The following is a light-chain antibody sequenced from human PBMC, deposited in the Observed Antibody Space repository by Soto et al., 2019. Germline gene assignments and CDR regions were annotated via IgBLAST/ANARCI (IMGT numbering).Light chain of an antibody. CDR2: DAS. CDR3: QQYDHLSLT. Sequence: DIQMTQSPSSLSASVGDRVTITCRASQYITNSLNWYQQKPGKAPNLLIFDASNLDAGVPSGFSGSGSGTYFTFTIHSLQPEDVATYYCQQYDHLSLTFGGGTKVDIK. V-gene: IGKV1-33*01. CDR1: QYITNS. J-gene: IGKJ4*01.